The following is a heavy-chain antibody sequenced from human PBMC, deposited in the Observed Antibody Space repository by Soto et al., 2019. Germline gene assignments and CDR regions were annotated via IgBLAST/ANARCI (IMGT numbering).Heavy chain of an antibody. CDR3: ARQGVGVLHGPVNV. CDR1: GGSITYSNHH. D-gene: IGHD3-10*01. V-gene: IGHV4-61*05. Sequence: SETLSLTCAASGGSITYSNHHYRSWFRRHQGKGLEWIGYISDIAYTSYNPPLKGRVSISVDTSQNQCSLTLTSVTAADTAVYYCARQGVGVLHGPVNVWGQGTTVTVSS. CDR2: ISDIAYT. J-gene: IGHJ6*02.